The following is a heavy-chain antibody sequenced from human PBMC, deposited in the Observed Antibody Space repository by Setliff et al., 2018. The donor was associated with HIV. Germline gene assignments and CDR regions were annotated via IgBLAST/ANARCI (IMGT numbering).Heavy chain of an antibody. J-gene: IGHJ2*01. D-gene: IGHD7-27*01. Sequence: NPSETLSLTCGVYGGSFSGYSWRWIRQPPGKGLEWIGEMTDSGSTNYTPSLKSRATISVDTSKNQFSLKLSSVTVADTAVYYCARGPPRWGEAISWYFDLWGRGTLVTVSS. V-gene: IGHV4-34*01. CDR3: ARGPPRWGEAISWYFDL. CDR1: GGSFSGYS. CDR2: MTDSGST.